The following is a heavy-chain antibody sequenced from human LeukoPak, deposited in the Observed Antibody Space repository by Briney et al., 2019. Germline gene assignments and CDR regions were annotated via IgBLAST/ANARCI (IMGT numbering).Heavy chain of an antibody. J-gene: IGHJ4*02. D-gene: IGHD1-26*01. V-gene: IGHV4-59*01. CDR2: IYYSGST. CDR3: ARGQFGSGGLFDY. CDR1: GGSISSYY. Sequence: SETLSLTCTVSGGSISSYYWSWIRQPPGKGLEWIGYIYYSGSTNYNPSLKSRVTISVDTSKNQFSLKLSSVTAADTAVYYCARGQFGSGGLFDYWGQGTLVTVSS.